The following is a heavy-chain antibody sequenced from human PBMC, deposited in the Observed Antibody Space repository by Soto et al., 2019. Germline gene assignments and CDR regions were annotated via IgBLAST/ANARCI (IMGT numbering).Heavy chain of an antibody. CDR2: IYYSGST. Sequence: PSETLSLTCAVYGGSFSGYYWSWIRQPPGKGLEWIGSIYYSGSTYYNPSLKSRVTISVDTSKNQFSLKLSSVTAADMAVYYCARHDYGGFGLWGQGTLVTVSS. D-gene: IGHD4-17*01. CDR1: GGSFSGYY. J-gene: IGHJ4*02. V-gene: IGHV4-34*01. CDR3: ARHDYGGFGL.